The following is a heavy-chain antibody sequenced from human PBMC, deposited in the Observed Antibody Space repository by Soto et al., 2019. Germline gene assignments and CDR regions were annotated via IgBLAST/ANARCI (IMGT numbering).Heavy chain of an antibody. D-gene: IGHD2-15*01. CDR1: GFTVSSNY. Sequence: GGSLRLSCAASGFTVSSNYMSWVRQAPGKGLEWVSSITDTGVTTYYADSVKGRFTISRDNSKNTLYLQMSSLRTDDSAVYYCAKDTPVVMFLFDSWGRGTLVTVSS. CDR2: ITDTGVTT. J-gene: IGHJ4*02. CDR3: AKDTPVVMFLFDS. V-gene: IGHV3-23*01.